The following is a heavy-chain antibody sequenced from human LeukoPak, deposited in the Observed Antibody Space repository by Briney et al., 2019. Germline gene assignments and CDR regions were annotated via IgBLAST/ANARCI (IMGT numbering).Heavy chain of an antibody. Sequence: SETLSLTGTVSGGSISSYDWSWVRQPPGKGLEWIGYIYTSGSTNYNPSLKSRVTISVDTSKNQFSLKLSSVTAADTAVYYCASTKYYCSSTSCLAGAFDIWGQGTMVTVSS. V-gene: IGHV4-4*09. J-gene: IGHJ3*02. CDR3: ASTKYYCSSTSCLAGAFDI. D-gene: IGHD2-2*01. CDR1: GGSISSYD. CDR2: IYTSGST.